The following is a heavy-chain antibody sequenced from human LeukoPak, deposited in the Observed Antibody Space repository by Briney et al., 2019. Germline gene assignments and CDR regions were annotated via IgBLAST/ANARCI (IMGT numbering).Heavy chain of an antibody. CDR1: GYSISSYS. D-gene: IGHD3-10*01. Sequence: SETLSLTCTVSGYSISSYSWSWVRQPPGRGLEWIGYIYYSGSTTYNPSLKSRVTISLDTSKNQFSLKLSSVTAADTAVYYCAGDYGSGSYRFDYWGQGTLVTVSS. V-gene: IGHV4-59*12. CDR3: AGDYGSGSYRFDY. CDR2: IYYSGST. J-gene: IGHJ4*02.